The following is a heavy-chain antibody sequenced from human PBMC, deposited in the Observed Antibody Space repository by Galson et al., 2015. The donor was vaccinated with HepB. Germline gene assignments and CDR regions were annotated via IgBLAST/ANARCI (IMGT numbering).Heavy chain of an antibody. V-gene: IGHV1-69*13. CDR3: ARDLRDTAEFDY. J-gene: IGHJ4*02. CDR1: GGTFSSYA. D-gene: IGHD5-18*01. Sequence: SVKVSCKASGGTFSSYAISWVRQAPGQGLEWMGGIIPIFGIANYAQKFQGRVTITADESTSTAYMELSSLRSEDTAVYYCARDLRDTAEFDYWGQGTLVTVSS. CDR2: IIPIFGIA.